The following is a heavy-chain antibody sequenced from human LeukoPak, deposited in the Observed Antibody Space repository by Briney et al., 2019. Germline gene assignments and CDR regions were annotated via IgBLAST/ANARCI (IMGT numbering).Heavy chain of an antibody. J-gene: IGHJ6*02. Sequence: SETLSLTCTVSSGSISSYYRGWIRHPPGNGLEWVGYIYYSGGSNYNPSLKSGVTISVDTSKNQFSLKLSSVTDASTAVYSCARGRTHESSGFFSSFPHYGMDVWGQGTTVTVSS. D-gene: IGHD3-22*01. CDR3: ARGRTHESSGFFSSFPHYGMDV. CDR1: SGSISSYY. V-gene: IGHV4-59*01. CDR2: IYYSGGS.